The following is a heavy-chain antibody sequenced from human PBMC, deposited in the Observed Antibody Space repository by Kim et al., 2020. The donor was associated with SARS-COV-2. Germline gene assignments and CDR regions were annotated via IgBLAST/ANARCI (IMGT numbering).Heavy chain of an antibody. J-gene: IGHJ4*01. CDR3: ARLRGEHGDCGFDY. V-gene: IGHV3-73*01. CDR1: GFTFSAYG. Sequence: GGSLRLSCAASGFTFSAYGMHWVRQASGQGLEWVARIRCKPSNNYNSDSATVPCRITIDKYEKTLSVYMKMIRPETYAAAVYSRARLRGEHGDCGFDYW. D-gene: IGHD2-21*02. CDR2: IRCKPSNNYN.